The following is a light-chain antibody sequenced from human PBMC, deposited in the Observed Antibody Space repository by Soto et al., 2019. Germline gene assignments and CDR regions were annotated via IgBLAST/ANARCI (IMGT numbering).Light chain of an antibody. J-gene: IGKJ5*01. CDR1: QSVSSN. CDR2: GAS. CDR3: QQYDNWPPIT. V-gene: IGKV3-15*01. Sequence: EVVMTQSRSTLSVSPVERATLSCRASQSVSSNLAWYQQKHGQAPRLLIYGASTRATGIPARFSGSGSGTEFTLTISSLQSEDFAVYYCQQYDNWPPITFGQGTRLEIK.